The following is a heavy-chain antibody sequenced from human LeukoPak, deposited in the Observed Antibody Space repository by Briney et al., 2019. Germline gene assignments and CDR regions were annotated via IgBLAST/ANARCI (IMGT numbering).Heavy chain of an antibody. CDR3: ASRFVVVVAATPERKYFQH. CDR1: GGSFSGYY. CDR2: INHSGST. Sequence: SSETLSLTCAVYGGSFSGYYWSWIRQPPGKGLEWIGEINHSGSTNYNPSLKSRFTISVDTSKNQFSLKLSSVTAADTAVYYCASRFVVVVAATPERKYFQHWGQGTLVTVSS. D-gene: IGHD2-15*01. J-gene: IGHJ1*01. V-gene: IGHV4-34*01.